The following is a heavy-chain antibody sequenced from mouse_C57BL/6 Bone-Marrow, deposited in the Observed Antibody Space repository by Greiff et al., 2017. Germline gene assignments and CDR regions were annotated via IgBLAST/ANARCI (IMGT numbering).Heavy chain of an antibody. CDR1: GYTFTSYW. Sequence: QVQLQQPGAELVMPGASVKLSCKASGYTFTSYWMHWVKQRPGQGLEWIGEIDPSDSYTNYNQKFKGKSSSTVANSASTAYMQLSSLTSEDSAVYYGARSITTVVAWDCDYWGQGTTLTVSS. V-gene: IGHV1-69*01. J-gene: IGHJ2*01. D-gene: IGHD1-1*01. CDR2: IDPSDSYT. CDR3: ARSITTVVAWDCDY.